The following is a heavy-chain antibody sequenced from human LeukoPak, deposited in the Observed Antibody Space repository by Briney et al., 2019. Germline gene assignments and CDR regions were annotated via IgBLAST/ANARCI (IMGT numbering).Heavy chain of an antibody. CDR3: APIYGDYSDFDS. CDR1: GGSLSNFY. D-gene: IGHD4-17*01. J-gene: IGHJ4*02. V-gene: IGHV4-34*01. Sequence: KPSETLSLTCAVYGGSLSNFYWSWVRQPPGKGLEWIGEITHVGRTHYNPSLKSRVTISVDTSKNQFSLKLTSVAAADTAVYYCAPIYGDYSDFDSWGQGTLVTVSS. CDR2: ITHVGRT.